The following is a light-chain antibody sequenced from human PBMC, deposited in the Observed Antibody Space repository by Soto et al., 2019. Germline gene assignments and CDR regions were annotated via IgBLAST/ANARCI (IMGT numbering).Light chain of an antibody. Sequence: EIVLTQSPGTLSLSPGERATLSCRASQSVSSSYLAWDQQKPGQAPRLLIYGASSRATGIPDRFSGSGSGTDFPLTISRLEPEDFAVYYCQQYGTSPLTFGGGTKIQIK. J-gene: IGKJ4*01. CDR2: GAS. V-gene: IGKV3-20*01. CDR3: QQYGTSPLT. CDR1: QSVSSSY.